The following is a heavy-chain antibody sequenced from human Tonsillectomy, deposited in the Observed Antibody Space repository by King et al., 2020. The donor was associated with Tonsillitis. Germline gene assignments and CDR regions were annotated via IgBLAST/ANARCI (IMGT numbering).Heavy chain of an antibody. V-gene: IGHV3-7*01. CDR3: ARDWDIVVVPAAFFHY. Sequence: VQLVESGGGLVQSGGSLRLSCVASGLTFSRYWMSWVRQAPGKGLEWVANIKQDGSEKCYVGSVKGRFTISRDNAKNSLYLQMNSLRAEDTAVYYCARDWDIVVVPAAFFHYWGQGTLVTVSS. CDR2: IKQDGSEK. J-gene: IGHJ4*02. D-gene: IGHD2-2*01. CDR1: GLTFSRYW.